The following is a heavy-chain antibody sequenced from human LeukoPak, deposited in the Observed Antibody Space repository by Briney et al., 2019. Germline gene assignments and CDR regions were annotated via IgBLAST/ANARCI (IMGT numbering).Heavy chain of an antibody. Sequence: GGSLRLSCAASGFTFDNYDMHWVRQAPGKGLEWVSGITWNSGGIGYADSGKGRFTISRDNAKNSLYLQMNSLRAEDTALYYCAKGYGDYYYYYGMDVWGLGTTVTVS. V-gene: IGHV3-9*01. CDR2: ITWNSGGI. CDR3: AKGYGDYYYYYGMDV. J-gene: IGHJ6*02. CDR1: GFTFDNYD. D-gene: IGHD4-17*01.